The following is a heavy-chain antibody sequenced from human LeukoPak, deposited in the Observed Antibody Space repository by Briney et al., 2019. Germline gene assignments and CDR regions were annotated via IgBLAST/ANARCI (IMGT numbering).Heavy chain of an antibody. V-gene: IGHV3-11*01. CDR2: ISSSGSTI. CDR1: GFTFSDYY. D-gene: IGHD4-17*01. CDR3: ARERNTVTTSSAFDI. Sequence: GGSLRLSCAASGFTFSDYYMSWIRQAPGKGLEWVSYISSSGSTIYYADSVKGRFTISRDNAKNSLYLQMNSLRAEDTAVYYCARERNTVTTSSAFDIWGQGTMVTVSS. J-gene: IGHJ3*02.